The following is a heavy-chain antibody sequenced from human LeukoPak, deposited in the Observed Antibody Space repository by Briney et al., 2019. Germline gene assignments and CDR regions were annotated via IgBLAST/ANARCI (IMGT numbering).Heavy chain of an antibody. V-gene: IGHV1-24*01. J-gene: IGHJ4*02. Sequence: GASVKVSCKVSGYTLTELSMHWVRQAPGKGLEWMGGFDPEDGETIYAQKFQGRVTMTEDTPTDTAYMELSSLRSEDTAVYYCATAIFGSSGYYLDYWGQGTLVTVSS. CDR3: ATAIFGSSGYYLDY. CDR1: GYTLTELS. CDR2: FDPEDGET. D-gene: IGHD3-22*01.